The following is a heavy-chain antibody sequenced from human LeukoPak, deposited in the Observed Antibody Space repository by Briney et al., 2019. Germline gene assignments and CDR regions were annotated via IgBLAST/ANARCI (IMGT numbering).Heavy chain of an antibody. J-gene: IGHJ4*02. CDR1: GYTFTTYG. CDR3: ARVQVLIVPAAINY. V-gene: IGHV1-18*01. Sequence: ASVKVSFRASGYTFTTYGITWARQCTGQRLEWRGWISTYNGKTNYAQKFQGRVTMTTDTSTSTAYMELRTLRSDDTAVYFCARVQVLIVPAAINYWGQGTLVTVSS. CDR2: ISTYNGKT. D-gene: IGHD2-2*01.